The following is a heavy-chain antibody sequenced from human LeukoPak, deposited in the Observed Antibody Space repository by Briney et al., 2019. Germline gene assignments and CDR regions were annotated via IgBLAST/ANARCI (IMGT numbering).Heavy chain of an antibody. CDR2: INHSGST. Sequence: SETLSLTCAVYGGSFRGYYWSWIRQPPGKGLEWIGEINHSGSTNYNPSRKSRVTISVHTYKNQFSLKLSSVTAADTAVYYCASRASYYDSSGYYTTFDYWGQGTLVTVSS. J-gene: IGHJ4*02. D-gene: IGHD3-22*01. V-gene: IGHV4-34*01. CDR1: GGSFRGYY. CDR3: ASRASYYDSSGYYTTFDY.